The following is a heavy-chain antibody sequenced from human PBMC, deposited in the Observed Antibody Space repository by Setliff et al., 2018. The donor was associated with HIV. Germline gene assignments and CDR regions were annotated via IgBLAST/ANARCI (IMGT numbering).Heavy chain of an antibody. Sequence: ASVKVSCKVSGYILTELSRHWVRQAPGKGLEWMGGFDPEDGGTISAQKFQGRVTMTEDTSTDTAYMELRSLRSEDTAVYYCSTSPRGLGVAATGRRYLHHWGQGTLVTVSS. CDR1: GYILTELS. D-gene: IGHD6-19*01. J-gene: IGHJ1*01. CDR3: STSPRGLGVAATGRRYLHH. CDR2: FDPEDGGT. V-gene: IGHV1-24*01.